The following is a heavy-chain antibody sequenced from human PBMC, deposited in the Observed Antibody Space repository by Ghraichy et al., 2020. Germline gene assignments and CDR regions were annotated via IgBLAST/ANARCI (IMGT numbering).Heavy chain of an antibody. D-gene: IGHD3-22*01. CDR1: GFTFSSYA. CDR3: ARDTIPDSWYGSPYD. J-gene: IGHJ4*02. Sequence: GVLRLSCAASGFTFSSYAMHWVRQAPGKGLEWVAVISYDGSNKYYADSVKGRFTISRDNSKNTLYLQMNSLRAEDTAVYYCARDTIPDSWYGSPYDWGQGTLVTVSS. V-gene: IGHV3-30-3*01. CDR2: ISYDGSNK.